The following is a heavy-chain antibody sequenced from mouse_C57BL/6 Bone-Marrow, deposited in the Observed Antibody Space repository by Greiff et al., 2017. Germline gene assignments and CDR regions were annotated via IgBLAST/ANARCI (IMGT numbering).Heavy chain of an antibody. V-gene: IGHV1-69*01. CDR1: GYTFTSYW. CDR2: IDPSDSYT. D-gene: IGHD1-1*01. J-gene: IGHJ2*01. CDR3: ARIEAFYYGYFDY. Sequence: QVQLQQPGAELVMPGASVKLSCKASGYTFTSYWMHWVKQRPGQGLEWMGEIDPSDSYTNYNQKFKGKSTLTVDKSSSTAYMQLSSLTSEDSAVYYCARIEAFYYGYFDYWGQRATSTVSP.